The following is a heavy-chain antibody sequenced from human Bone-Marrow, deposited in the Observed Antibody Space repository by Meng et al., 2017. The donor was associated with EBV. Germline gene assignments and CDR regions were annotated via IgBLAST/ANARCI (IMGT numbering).Heavy chain of an antibody. V-gene: IGHV5-51*01. Sequence: EGQLVNSGAEGESAGESPRISCRGSGYSFPDYWIAWVRQMPGKGLEWMGIIYPGDSDTKYSPSFQGQVSISADKSVSTAYLQWRSLKASDTAMYYCASSSRPYFDYWGQGPLVTVSS. CDR1: GYSFPDYW. CDR3: ASSSRPYFDY. CDR2: IYPGDSDT. J-gene: IGHJ4*02.